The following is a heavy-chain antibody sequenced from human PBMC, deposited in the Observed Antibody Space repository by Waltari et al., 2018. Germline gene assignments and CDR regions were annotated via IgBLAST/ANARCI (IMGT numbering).Heavy chain of an antibody. V-gene: IGHV3-48*04. D-gene: IGHD2-2*01. J-gene: IGHJ3*01. CDR2: VGTDGTTI. CDR1: GFSFSGYS. CDR3: ARTWLESTFGV. Sequence: EVQLVEAGGGLVQPGGSRRLSCAASGFSFSGYSMSWVRQTPGKGLWWLSFVGTDGTTIYYEDSVKGRFTISGDTSENSVKLQMNRMRVEATGLVYCARTWLESTFGVWGQGTMVTVSS.